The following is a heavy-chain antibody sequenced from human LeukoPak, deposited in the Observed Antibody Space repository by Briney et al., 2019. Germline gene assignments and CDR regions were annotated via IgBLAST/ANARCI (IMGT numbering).Heavy chain of an antibody. CDR1: GFTFSSYS. Sequence: GGSLRLYCAASGFTFSSYSMNWVRQAPGKGLEWVSYISSSSSTIYYADSVKGRFTISRDNAKNSLYLQMNSLRDEDTAVYYCAREVEQLPPYYFDYWGQGTLVTVSS. V-gene: IGHV3-48*02. CDR3: AREVEQLPPYYFDY. CDR2: ISSSSSTI. J-gene: IGHJ4*02. D-gene: IGHD6-6*01.